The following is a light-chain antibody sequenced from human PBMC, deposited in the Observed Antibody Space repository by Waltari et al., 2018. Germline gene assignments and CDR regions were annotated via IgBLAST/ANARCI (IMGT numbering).Light chain of an antibody. CDR1: SGDIGNYNL. CDR3: CSYAGSSTYV. V-gene: IGLV2-23*02. Sequence: QSALTQPASVSGSPGQSITLSCPGPSGDIGNYNLVSWYQQHPGKAPKLMIYEVNKRPSGVSNRFSASKSGNTASLTISGLQAEDEADYYCCSYAGSSTYVFGTGTKVTVL. CDR2: EVN. J-gene: IGLJ1*01.